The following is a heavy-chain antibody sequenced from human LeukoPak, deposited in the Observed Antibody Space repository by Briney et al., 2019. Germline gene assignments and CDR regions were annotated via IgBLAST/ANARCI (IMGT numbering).Heavy chain of an antibody. J-gene: IGHJ6*03. V-gene: IGHV4-34*01. Sequence: SETLSLTCAVYGGSFSGYYWSWIRQPPGKGLEWIGEINHSGSTNYNPSLKSRVTISVDTSKNQFSLKLRSVPAADTAMYYCARGQIVVVPAAPHYMDVWGKGTTVTVSS. CDR2: INHSGST. CDR3: ARGQIVVVPAAPHYMDV. D-gene: IGHD2-2*01. CDR1: GGSFSGYY.